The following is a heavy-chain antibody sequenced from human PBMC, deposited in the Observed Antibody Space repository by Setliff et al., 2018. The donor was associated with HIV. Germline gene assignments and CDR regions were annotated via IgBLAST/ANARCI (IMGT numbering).Heavy chain of an antibody. J-gene: IGHJ6*04. D-gene: IGHD2-2*01. CDR1: GFTFSSYS. CDR3: ARSRTIGYCSSTSCPSLDV. V-gene: IGHV3-48*01. CDR2: ISGSGSRV. Sequence: PGGSLRLSCAASGFTFSSYSMNWVRQSPGKGLEWVSYISGSGSRVDYADSVKGRFTVSRDDSDNTLYLQMNSLRAEDTAVYYCARSRTIGYCSSTSCPSLDVWGKGTTVTVSS.